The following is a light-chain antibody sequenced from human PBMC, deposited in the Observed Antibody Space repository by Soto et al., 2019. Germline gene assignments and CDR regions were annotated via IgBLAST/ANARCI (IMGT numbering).Light chain of an antibody. CDR1: QSVGNN. V-gene: IGKV3-15*01. J-gene: IGKJ3*01. CDR2: GAS. CDR3: QQYHNWHFT. Sequence: EIVMTQSPATLSVSPGERATLSCRASQSVGNNLAWYQQKPGQAPRLLIYGASTRATGIPARFSGSGSGTEFTLTISSLQSEDFAVYYCQQYHNWHFTVGPGTKVDIK.